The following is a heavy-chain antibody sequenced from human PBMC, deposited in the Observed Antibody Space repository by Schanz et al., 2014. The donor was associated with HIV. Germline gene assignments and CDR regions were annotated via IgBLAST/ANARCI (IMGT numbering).Heavy chain of an antibody. CDR1: GGTFSNYA. CDR2: IIPIIGTA. Sequence: QVQLVQSGAEVKKPGSSVKVSCKASGGTFSNYAMTWVRQAPGQGLEWMAGIIPIIGTADYAQKFQGRVTITADESMSTAYMELSSLRSEDTAVYYCSRAFYSDSGSFYSVDPWGQGTTVTVSS. CDR3: SRAFYSDSGSFYSVDP. D-gene: IGHD3-10*01. J-gene: IGHJ6*02. V-gene: IGHV1-69*01.